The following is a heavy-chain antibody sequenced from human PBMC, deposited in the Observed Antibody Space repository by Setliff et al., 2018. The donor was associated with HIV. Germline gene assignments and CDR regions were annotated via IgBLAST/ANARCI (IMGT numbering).Heavy chain of an antibody. CDR3: AREGGSSGYCGYFDY. Sequence: GGSLRLSCAASGFTFSSYGMHWVRQAPGKGLEWVAVIWSDGSNKYYADSVKGRFTISRDNSKNTLYLQMNSLRAEDTAVYYCAREGGSSGYCGYFDYWGQGTLVTVSS. CDR2: IWSDGSNK. J-gene: IGHJ4*02. D-gene: IGHD3-22*01. V-gene: IGHV3-33*01. CDR1: GFTFSSYG.